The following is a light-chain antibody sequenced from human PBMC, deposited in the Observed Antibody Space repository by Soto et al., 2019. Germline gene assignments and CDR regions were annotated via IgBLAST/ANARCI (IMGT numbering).Light chain of an antibody. Sequence: EIQRTESPSSVSASVGDRVTIACRASQSINIYLNWYQQKQGKAPKLLIYAASSLQSGVPSRFSGSGSGTDGTLTISSLKQDDGATYYCQHYNSYSEAFGQGTKVDNK. CDR2: AAS. V-gene: IGKV1-39*01. CDR3: QHYNSYSEA. CDR1: QSINIY. J-gene: IGKJ1*01.